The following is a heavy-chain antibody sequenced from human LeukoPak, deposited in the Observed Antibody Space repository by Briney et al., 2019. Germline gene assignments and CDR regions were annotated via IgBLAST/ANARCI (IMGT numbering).Heavy chain of an antibody. CDR2: ISHDGTDK. D-gene: IGHD6-13*01. Sequence: GRSLRLSCAASEFTFSIYGMHWVRQAPGKGLEWVAVISHDGTDKYYADSVKGRFTIPRDNSKNTLYLQMNSLRAEDTAVYYCAKDRSSTWAFDYWGQGTLVTVSS. CDR3: AKDRSSTWAFDY. J-gene: IGHJ4*02. V-gene: IGHV3-30*18. CDR1: EFTFSIYG.